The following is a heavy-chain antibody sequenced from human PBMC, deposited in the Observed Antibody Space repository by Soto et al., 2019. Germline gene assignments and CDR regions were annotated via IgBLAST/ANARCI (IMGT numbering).Heavy chain of an antibody. Sequence: EVQLVESGGGLVQPGGSLKLSWAASGFTFSGSAMHWVRQASGKGLEWVGRIRSKANNYATVYAASVKGRFTISRDDSKNTAHLQMNSLKTEDTAVYYCARHALQYCGGDCYLLPYFDLWGRGTLVTVSS. CDR2: IRSKANNYAT. J-gene: IGHJ2*01. CDR1: GFTFSGSA. D-gene: IGHD2-21*02. CDR3: ARHALQYCGGDCYLLPYFDL. V-gene: IGHV3-73*02.